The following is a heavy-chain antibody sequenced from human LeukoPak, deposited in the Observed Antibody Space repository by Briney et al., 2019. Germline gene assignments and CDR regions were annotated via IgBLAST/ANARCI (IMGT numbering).Heavy chain of an antibody. Sequence: GGSLRLSCAASGFTFSSYSMNWVRQAPGKGLEWVSSISSSSSYADSVKGRFTISRDNAKNSLYLQMNSLRAEDTAVYYCARGSDFDYRGQGTLVTVSS. D-gene: IGHD1-26*01. CDR2: ISSSSS. CDR1: GFTFSSYS. CDR3: ARGSDFDY. J-gene: IGHJ4*02. V-gene: IGHV3-21*01.